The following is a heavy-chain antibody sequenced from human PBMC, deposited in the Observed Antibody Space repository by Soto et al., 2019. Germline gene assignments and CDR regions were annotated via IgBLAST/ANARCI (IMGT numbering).Heavy chain of an antibody. CDR1: GLTFSGAW. Sequence: EVQLVESGGNLVNPGGSLRLSCATSGLTFSGAWLSWVRQAPGKGLEWVGRIKGKVDAGATDYAAPVKSRFVISRDYSKDTMYLKINSLKTEATAVYFCTTDVTGAYGGDYWGQGTLVTVSS. J-gene: IGHJ4*02. CDR2: IKGKVDAGAT. D-gene: IGHD3-16*01. V-gene: IGHV3-15*01. CDR3: TTDVTGAYGGDY.